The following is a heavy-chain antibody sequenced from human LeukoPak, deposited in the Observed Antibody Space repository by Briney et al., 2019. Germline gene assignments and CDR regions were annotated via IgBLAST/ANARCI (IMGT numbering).Heavy chain of an antibody. J-gene: IGHJ4*02. D-gene: IGHD4-17*01. CDR3: ARCAAATVTTSPGPGDY. Sequence: ASVKVSCKASGYTFTSYGISWVRQAPGQGREWMGWISAYNGNTNYAQKLQGRVTMTTDTSTSTAHMELRSLRSDDTAVYYCARCAAATVTTSPGPGDYWGQGTLVTVSS. V-gene: IGHV1-18*01. CDR2: ISAYNGNT. CDR1: GYTFTSYG.